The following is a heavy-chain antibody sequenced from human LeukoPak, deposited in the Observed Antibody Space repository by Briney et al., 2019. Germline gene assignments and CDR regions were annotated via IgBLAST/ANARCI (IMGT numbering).Heavy chain of an antibody. D-gene: IGHD2-15*01. J-gene: IGHJ6*03. CDR1: GGTFSSYA. Sequence: ASVKVSCKASGGTFSSYAISWVRQAPGQGLEWMGWISAYNGNTNYAQKLQGRVTMTTDTSTSTAYMELRSLRSDDTAVYYCAREVVAAPTDYYYYYYMDVWGKGTTVTISS. CDR2: ISAYNGNT. V-gene: IGHV1-18*01. CDR3: AREVVAAPTDYYYYYYMDV.